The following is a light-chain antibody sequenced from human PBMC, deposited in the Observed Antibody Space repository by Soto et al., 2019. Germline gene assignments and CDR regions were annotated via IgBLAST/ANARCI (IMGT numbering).Light chain of an antibody. CDR1: QSVSSSY. V-gene: IGKV3-20*01. Sequence: EIVLTQSPGTLSLSPGERATLSCRASQSVSSSYLACYQQKPGQAPRLLIYGASSRATGSPDWFSGSGSGTDFTLTISRLEPDDFAVYYCQQLKTFGQGTKVEIK. CDR3: QQLKT. CDR2: GAS. J-gene: IGKJ1*01.